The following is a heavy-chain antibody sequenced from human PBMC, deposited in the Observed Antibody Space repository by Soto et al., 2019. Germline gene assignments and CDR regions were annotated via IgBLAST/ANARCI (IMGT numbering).Heavy chain of an antibody. V-gene: IGHV4-59*01. Sequence: SETLSLTCTVSGGSISSYYWSWIRQPPGKGLEWIGYIYYSGSTKYNPSLKSRVTISVDTSKNQFSLKLSSVTAADTAVYYCAREYSSGWFFDYWGQGTLVTVSS. J-gene: IGHJ4*02. D-gene: IGHD6-19*01. CDR1: GGSISSYY. CDR2: IYYSGST. CDR3: AREYSSGWFFDY.